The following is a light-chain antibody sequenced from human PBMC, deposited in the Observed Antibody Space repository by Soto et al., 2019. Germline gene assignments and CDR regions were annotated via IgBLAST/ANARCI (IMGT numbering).Light chain of an antibody. CDR1: SSDVGGYNY. V-gene: IGLV2-8*01. CDR2: EVS. CDR3: SSYAGSNNPVI. J-gene: IGLJ2*01. Sequence: QSVLTQPPSASGSPEQSVTISCTGTSSDVGGYNYVSWYQQHPGKAPKFMIYEVSKRPSGVPDRFSGSKSGNTASLTVSGLQADDEADYYCSSYAGSNNPVIFGGGTKVTVL.